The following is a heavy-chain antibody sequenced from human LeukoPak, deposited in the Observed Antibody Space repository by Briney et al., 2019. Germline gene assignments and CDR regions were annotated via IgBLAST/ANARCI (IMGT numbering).Heavy chain of an antibody. J-gene: IGHJ4*02. Sequence: PGGSLRLSCAASGFTFSSYWMHWVRQAPGKGLEWVSGISWNSGSMGYADSVKGRFTISRDNAKNSLYLQMNSLRAEDTALYYCARGAYYYEDWGQGTLVTVSS. CDR3: ARGAYYYED. D-gene: IGHD3-22*01. CDR1: GFTFSSYW. CDR2: ISWNSGSM. V-gene: IGHV3-9*01.